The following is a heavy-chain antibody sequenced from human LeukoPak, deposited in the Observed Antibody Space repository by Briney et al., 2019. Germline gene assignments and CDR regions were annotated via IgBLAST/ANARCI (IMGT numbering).Heavy chain of an antibody. D-gene: IGHD3-10*01. CDR1: GGSISSGGYS. CDR3: ARAGGDP. J-gene: IGHJ5*02. Sequence: SETLSLTRAVSGGSISSGGYSWSWIRQPPGKGLEWIGYIYHSGSTYYNPSLKSRVTISVDRSKNQFSLKLSSVTAADTAVYYCARAGGDPWGQGTLVTVSS. CDR2: IYHSGST. V-gene: IGHV4-30-2*01.